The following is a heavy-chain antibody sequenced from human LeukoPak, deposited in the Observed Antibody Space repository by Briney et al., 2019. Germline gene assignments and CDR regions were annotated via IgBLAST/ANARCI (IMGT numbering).Heavy chain of an antibody. CDR3: ARVRTSIAASYYFDY. D-gene: IGHD6-6*01. CDR1: GFTFSDYY. V-gene: IGHV3-11*04. Sequence: GGSLRLSCAASGFTFSDYYMSWIRQAPGKGLEWVSYISSSGSTIYYADSVKGRFTISRDNAKNSLYLQMNSLRAEDTAVYYCARVRTSIAASYYFDYWGQGTLVTVSS. J-gene: IGHJ4*02. CDR2: ISSSGSTI.